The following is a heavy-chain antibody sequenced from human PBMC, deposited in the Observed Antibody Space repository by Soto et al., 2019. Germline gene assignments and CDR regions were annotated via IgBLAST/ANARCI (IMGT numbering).Heavy chain of an antibody. D-gene: IGHD3-10*01. Sequence: ASVKVSCKASGYTFNTYGISWVRQAPGQGLDWMGRISAYSGNTNYAQKFQGRVTMTTDTSTSTVYMELRSLRSDDTAVYYCARDPHQLRWFGEPTYYYHMDVWGKGTPVTVSS. V-gene: IGHV1-18*01. J-gene: IGHJ6*03. CDR2: ISAYSGNT. CDR3: ARDPHQLRWFGEPTYYYHMDV. CDR1: GYTFNTYG.